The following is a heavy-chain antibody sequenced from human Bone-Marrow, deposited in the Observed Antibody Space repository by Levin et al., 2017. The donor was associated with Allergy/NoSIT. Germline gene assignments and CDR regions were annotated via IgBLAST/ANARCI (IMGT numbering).Heavy chain of an antibody. CDR1: GFTFSSYA. CDR3: ARESLMITSPYYFDY. D-gene: IGHD3-16*01. V-gene: IGHV3-30*04. CDR2: ISYDGSNK. J-gene: IGHJ4*02. Sequence: GGSLRLSCAASGFTFSSYAMHWVRQAPGKGLEWVAVISYDGSNKYYADSVKGRFTISRDNSKNTLYLQMNSLRAEDTAVYYCARESLMITSPYYFDYWGQGTLVTVSS.